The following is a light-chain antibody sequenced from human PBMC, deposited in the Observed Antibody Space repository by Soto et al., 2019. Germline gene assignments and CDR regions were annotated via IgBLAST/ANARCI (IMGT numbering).Light chain of an antibody. V-gene: IGLV4-69*01. CDR2: LNSDGSH. CDR3: QTWGTGSPWV. CDR1: SGHSSYA. J-gene: IGLJ3*02. Sequence: QLVLTQSPSASASLGVSVKLTCTLSSGHSSYAIAWHQQQPEKGPRYLMKLNSDGSHSKGDGIPDRFSGSSSGAERYLTISSLQSEDEADYYCQTWGTGSPWVFGGGTKLTVL.